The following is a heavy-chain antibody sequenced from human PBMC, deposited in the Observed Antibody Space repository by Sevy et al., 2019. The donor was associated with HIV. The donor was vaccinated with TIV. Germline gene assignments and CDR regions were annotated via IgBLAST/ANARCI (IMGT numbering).Heavy chain of an antibody. V-gene: IGHV3-23*01. D-gene: IGHD3-22*01. Sequence: GGSLRLSCAASGFTFSSYAMSWVRQAPGKGLEWVSVISGGGGGNYYADSVKGRFTISRDNSKNTLYLQMNSLRAEDTALYYAAKTDSYDSSGYYDFDYWGQGTLVTVSS. CDR1: GFTFSSYA. J-gene: IGHJ4*02. CDR2: ISGGGGGN. CDR3: AKTDSYDSSGYYDFDY.